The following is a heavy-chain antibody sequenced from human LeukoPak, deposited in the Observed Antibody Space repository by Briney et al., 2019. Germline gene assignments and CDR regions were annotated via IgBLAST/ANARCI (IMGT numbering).Heavy chain of an antibody. CDR1: GGSISSYY. V-gene: IGHV4-59*01. Sequence: PSETLSLTCTVSGGSISSYYWSWIRQPPGKGLEWIGYIYYSGSTNYNPSLKSRVTISVDTSKNQLSLKLSSVTAADTAVYYCARLRYYDNLFWFDPWGQGTLVTVSS. CDR3: ARLRYYDNLFWFDP. J-gene: IGHJ5*02. CDR2: IYYSGST. D-gene: IGHD3-9*01.